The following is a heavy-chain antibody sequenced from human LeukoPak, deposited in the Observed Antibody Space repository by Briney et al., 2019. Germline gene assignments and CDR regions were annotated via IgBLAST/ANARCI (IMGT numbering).Heavy chain of an antibody. CDR3: ASGGQQYRLDY. D-gene: IGHD6-13*01. J-gene: IGHJ4*02. CDR1: GGSISGYY. Sequence: SETLSLTCTVSGGSISGYYWSWIRQPPGKGLEWIGYIYYSGSTNYNPSLKSRVTISVDTSKNQFSLKLSSVTAADTAVYYCASGGQQYRLDYWGQGTLVTVSS. V-gene: IGHV4-59*01. CDR2: IYYSGST.